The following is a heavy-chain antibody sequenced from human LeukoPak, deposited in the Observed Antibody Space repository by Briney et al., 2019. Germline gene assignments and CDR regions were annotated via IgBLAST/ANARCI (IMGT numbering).Heavy chain of an antibody. J-gene: IGHJ5*02. Sequence: ASVKVSCKASGCTFTSYDINWVRQATGQGLEWMGWMNPNSGNTGYAQKFQGRVTMTRNTSISTAYMELSSLRSEDTAVYYCARGRYSSSWYRRSNWFDPWGQGTLVTVSS. CDR1: GCTFTSYD. CDR3: ARGRYSSSWYRRSNWFDP. CDR2: MNPNSGNT. V-gene: IGHV1-8*01. D-gene: IGHD6-13*01.